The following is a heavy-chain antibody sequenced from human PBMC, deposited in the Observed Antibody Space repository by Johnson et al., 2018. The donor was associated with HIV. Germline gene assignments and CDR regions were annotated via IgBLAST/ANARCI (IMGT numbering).Heavy chain of an antibody. CDR3: ARAGHGYNTGAFDI. D-gene: IGHD5-24*01. Sequence: QVQLLESGGGVVQPGRSLRLSCATSGFTFSKYGMHWVRQAPGKGLEWVAVIWYDETNKYYADSVKGRLTISRDNSKNTLYLQMNSLRAEDTAVYYCARAGHGYNTGAFDIWGQGTMVTVSS. CDR1: GFTFSKYG. J-gene: IGHJ3*02. CDR2: IWYDETNK. V-gene: IGHV3-33*01.